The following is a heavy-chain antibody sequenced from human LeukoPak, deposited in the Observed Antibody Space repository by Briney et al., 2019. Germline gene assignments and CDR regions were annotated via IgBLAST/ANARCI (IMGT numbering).Heavy chain of an antibody. V-gene: IGHV1-18*01. CDR1: GYTFTTYG. CDR3: AKEGQLISGWHFDY. D-gene: IGHD6-19*01. Sequence: APVKVSCKTSGYTFTTYGISWVRQAPGQGLEWMGWISTYNGDANYAQKLQGRVTMSTDASTSTAYLEVRSLRAEDTAVYYCAKEGQLISGWHFDYWGQGTLVTVSS. CDR2: ISTYNGDA. J-gene: IGHJ4*02.